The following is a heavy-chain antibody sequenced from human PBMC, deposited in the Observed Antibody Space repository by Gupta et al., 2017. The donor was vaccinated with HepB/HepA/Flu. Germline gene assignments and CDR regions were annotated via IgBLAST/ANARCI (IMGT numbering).Heavy chain of an antibody. V-gene: IGHV4-31*03. CDR2: IYYSGST. Sequence: QVQLQESGPGLVKPSQTLSLTCTVSGGSISSGGYYWSWIRQHPGKGLEWIGYIYYSGSTYYNPSLKSRVTISVDTSKNQFSLKLSSVTAADTAVYYCARYCSSTSCYTAVAFDIWGQGTMVTVSS. CDR3: ARYCSSTSCYTAVAFDI. D-gene: IGHD2-2*01. CDR1: GGSISSGGYY. J-gene: IGHJ3*02.